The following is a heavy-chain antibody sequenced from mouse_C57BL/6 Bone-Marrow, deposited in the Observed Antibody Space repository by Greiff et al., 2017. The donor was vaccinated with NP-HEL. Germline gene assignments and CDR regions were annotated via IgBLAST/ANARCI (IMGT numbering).Heavy chain of an antibody. J-gene: IGHJ2*01. CDR2: IDPSDSYT. Sequence: QVQLQQSGAELVMPGASVKLSCKASGYTFTSYWMHWVKQRPGQGLEWIGEIDPSDSYTNSNQKFKGKSTLTVDKSSSTAYMQLSSLTAEDSAVYDCARGAHWDVDYWGQGTTLTVSS. D-gene: IGHD4-1*01. CDR3: ARGAHWDVDY. CDR1: GYTFTSYW. V-gene: IGHV1-69*01.